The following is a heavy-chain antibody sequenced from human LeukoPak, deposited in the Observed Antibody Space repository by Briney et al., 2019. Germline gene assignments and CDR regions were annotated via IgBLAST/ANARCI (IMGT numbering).Heavy chain of an antibody. D-gene: IGHD5-12*01. CDR3: ARHLPDRIVATAMGAFDI. V-gene: IGHV4-39*01. CDR1: GGSISSSSYY. Sequence: SETLSLTCTVSGGSISSSSYYWGWIRQPPGKGLEWIGSIYYSGSTYYNPSLKSRVTISVDTSKNQFSLKLSSVTAADTAVYYCARHLPDRIVATAMGAFDIWGQGTMVTVSS. J-gene: IGHJ3*02. CDR2: IYYSGST.